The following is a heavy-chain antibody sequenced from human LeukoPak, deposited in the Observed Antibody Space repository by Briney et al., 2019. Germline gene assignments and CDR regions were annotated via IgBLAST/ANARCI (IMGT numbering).Heavy chain of an antibody. V-gene: IGHV4-31*03. CDR1: GGSISSGGYY. J-gene: IGHJ5*02. D-gene: IGHD6-19*01. Sequence: PSETLSLTCTVSGGSISSGGYYWSWIRQHPGKGLEWIGYIYYSGSTYYNPSLKSRVTISVDTSKNQFSLKLSSVTAADTAVYYCARDLSYSSGWYRGWFDPWGQGTLVTVSS. CDR2: IYYSGST. CDR3: ARDLSYSSGWYRGWFDP.